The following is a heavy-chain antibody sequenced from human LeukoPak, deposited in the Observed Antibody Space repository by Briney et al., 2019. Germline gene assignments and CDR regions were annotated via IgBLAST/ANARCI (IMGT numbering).Heavy chain of an antibody. CDR1: GFTFSSYA. V-gene: IGHV3-23*01. CDR3: AKGSSKARPLNYYYYYMDV. J-gene: IGHJ6*03. D-gene: IGHD6-6*01. CDR2: ISGSGGST. Sequence: GGSLRLSCAASGFTFSSYAMSWVRQAPGKGLEWVSAISGSGGSTYYADSVKGRFTISRDNSKNTLYLQMNSLRAEDTAVYYCAKGSSKARPLNYYYYYMDVWGKGTTVTVSS.